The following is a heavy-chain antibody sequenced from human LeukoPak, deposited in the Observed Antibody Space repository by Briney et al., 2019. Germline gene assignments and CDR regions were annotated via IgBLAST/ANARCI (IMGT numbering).Heavy chain of an antibody. D-gene: IGHD6-6*01. CDR3: ARDEYTTPTDTFYYGMDV. J-gene: IGHJ6*02. CDR2: ITSGGDTI. Sequence: PGGSLRLSCAASGFTFRSYAVNWVRQAPGKGLEWVSYITSGGDTISYADSVKGRFTISRDDAQNSLFLQMNSLRAEDTAVYYCARDEYTTPTDTFYYGMDVWGQGTTVTVSS. CDR1: GFTFRSYA. V-gene: IGHV3-48*01.